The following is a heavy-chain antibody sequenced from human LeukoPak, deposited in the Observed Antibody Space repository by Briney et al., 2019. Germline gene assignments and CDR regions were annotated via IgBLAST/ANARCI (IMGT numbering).Heavy chain of an antibody. J-gene: IGHJ3*01. CDR2: INSDGSEG. V-gene: IGHV3-7*03. Sequence: GGSLRLSCAVSGFTFSGFWMSWSRQAPGEGLEWVASINSDGSEGYYADVVKGRFTISRDNAKNSLYLQINSLRAEDTAVYYCAGSSYSSSSSVWGQGTMVTVSS. CDR3: AGSSYSSSSSV. D-gene: IGHD6-6*01. CDR1: GFTFSGFW.